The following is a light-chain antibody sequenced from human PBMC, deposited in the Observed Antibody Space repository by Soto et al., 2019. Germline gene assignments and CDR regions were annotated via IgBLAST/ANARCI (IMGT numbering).Light chain of an antibody. V-gene: IGKV1-5*03. CDR1: QSISNW. Sequence: DIQMTQSPSTLSASVGERVTITCRASQSISNWLARYQHKPGKAPKLLIYKASSLRSGVPSRFSGSGSGTEFTLTISSLQPDDFATYYCQQYNSYWAFGQGTKVEI. CDR2: KAS. J-gene: IGKJ1*01. CDR3: QQYNSYWA.